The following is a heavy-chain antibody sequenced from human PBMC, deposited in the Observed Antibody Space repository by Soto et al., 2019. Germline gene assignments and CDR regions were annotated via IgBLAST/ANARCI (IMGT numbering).Heavy chain of an antibody. V-gene: IGHV3-21*06. CDR1: GFTFTRYS. CDR2: ISSTTNYI. CDR3: ARESEDLTSNFDY. Sequence: GGSLRLSCAASGFTFTRYSMNWVRQAPGKGPEWVSSISSTTNYIYYGDSMKGRFTISRDNAKNSLYLEMNSLRAEDTAVYYCARESEDLTSNFDYWGQGTLVTVYS. J-gene: IGHJ4*02.